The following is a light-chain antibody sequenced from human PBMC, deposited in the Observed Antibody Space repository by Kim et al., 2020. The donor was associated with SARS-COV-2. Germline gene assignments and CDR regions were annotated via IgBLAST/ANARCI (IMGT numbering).Light chain of an antibody. J-gene: IGKJ2*01. V-gene: IGKV3-20*01. CDR2: GAS. Sequence: EIVLTQSPGPLSLSPGERATLSCRASQSVRNNYLTWYQHKPGQAPRLLIYGASSRAAGIPDRFSGSGSGTDFTLTISRLEPEDFAVYYCLHYGGSPIHTFGQGTKLEIK. CDR1: QSVRNNY. CDR3: LHYGGSPIHT.